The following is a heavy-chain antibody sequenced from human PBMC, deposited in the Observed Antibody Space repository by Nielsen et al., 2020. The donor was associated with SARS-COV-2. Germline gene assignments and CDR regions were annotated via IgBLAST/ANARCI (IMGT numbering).Heavy chain of an antibody. Sequence: ASVKVSCKASGYTFTSYGISWVRQAPGQGLEWMGWINAYNGNTNYAQKLQGRVTMTTDTSTSTAYMELRSLRSDDTAVYYCARVDDSSGYYLRNWFDPWGQGTLVTVSS. CDR1: GYTFTSYG. CDR2: INAYNGNT. J-gene: IGHJ5*02. CDR3: ARVDDSSGYYLRNWFDP. D-gene: IGHD3-22*01. V-gene: IGHV1-18*01.